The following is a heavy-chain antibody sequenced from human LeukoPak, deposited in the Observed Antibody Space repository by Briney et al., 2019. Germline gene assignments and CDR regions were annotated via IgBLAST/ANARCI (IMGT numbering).Heavy chain of an antibody. CDR1: GGSISSYY. Sequence: SETLSLTCTVSGGSISSYYWSWIRQPAGKGLEWIGRIYTSGSTNYNPSLKSRVTMSVDTSKNQFSLKLSSVTAADTAVYYCAREPACSSTSCYGAFDIWGQGTMVTVSS. CDR3: AREPACSSTSCYGAFDI. D-gene: IGHD2-2*01. V-gene: IGHV4-4*07. CDR2: IYTSGST. J-gene: IGHJ3*02.